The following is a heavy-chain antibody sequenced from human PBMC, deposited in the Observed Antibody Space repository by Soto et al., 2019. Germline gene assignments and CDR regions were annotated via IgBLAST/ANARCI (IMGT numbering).Heavy chain of an antibody. CDR3: TTPGQQWLVPRGDY. V-gene: IGHV3-15*01. Sequence: EVQLVESGGGLVKPGGSLRLSCAASGFTFSNAWMSWVRQAPGKGLEWVGRIKSKTDGGTTDYAAPVKGRFTISRDDSKNTRYLQMNSLKTEDTAVYYCTTPGQQWLVPRGDYWGQGTLVTVSS. D-gene: IGHD6-19*01. J-gene: IGHJ4*02. CDR2: IKSKTDGGTT. CDR1: GFTFSNAW.